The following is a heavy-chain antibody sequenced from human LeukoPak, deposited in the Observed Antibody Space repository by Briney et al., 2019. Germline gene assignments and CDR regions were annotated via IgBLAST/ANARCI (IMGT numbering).Heavy chain of an antibody. CDR1: GFTFSDHY. D-gene: IGHD3-10*01. CDR2: TRNKANSYTT. CDR3: ALVRGVAPPDAFDI. V-gene: IGHV3-72*01. Sequence: GGSLRLSCAASGFTFSDHYMDWVRQAPGKGLEWVGRTRNKANSYTTEYAASVKGRFTIPRDDSKNSLYLQMNSLKTEDTAVYYCALVRGVAPPDAFDIWGRGTMVTVSS. J-gene: IGHJ3*02.